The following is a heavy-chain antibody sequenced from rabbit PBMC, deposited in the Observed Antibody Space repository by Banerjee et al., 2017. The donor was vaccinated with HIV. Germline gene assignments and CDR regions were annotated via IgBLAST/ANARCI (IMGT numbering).Heavy chain of an antibody. CDR3: VKDYSGWGADL. J-gene: IGHJ6*01. V-gene: IGHV1S45*01. CDR2: INTISGDT. Sequence: QEQLEESGGDLVKPGASLTLTCTASGFSFSNRYVMCWVRQAPGKGLEWIACINTISGDTVYATWAKGRFTISKTSSTTVTLQMTSLTAADTATYFCVKDYSGWGADLWGQGTLVTVS. CDR1: GFSFSNRYV. D-gene: IGHD4-1*01.